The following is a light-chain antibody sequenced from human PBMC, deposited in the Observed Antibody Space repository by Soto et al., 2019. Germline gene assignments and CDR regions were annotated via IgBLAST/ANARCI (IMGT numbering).Light chain of an antibody. Sequence: QPVLTQTPSVSGAPGQKITMSCTGSSSNIGAGYDVHWYQQLPGAAPRLLIYADNNRPSGVPDRFSASHSGTSASLAITGLQGEDEAVYYCQSYDTSLSGVIFGAGTKLTVL. CDR1: SSNIGAGYD. J-gene: IGLJ2*01. V-gene: IGLV1-40*01. CDR3: QSYDTSLSGVI. CDR2: ADN.